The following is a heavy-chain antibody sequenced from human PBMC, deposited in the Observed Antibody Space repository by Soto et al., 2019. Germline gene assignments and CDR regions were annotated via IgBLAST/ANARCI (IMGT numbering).Heavy chain of an antibody. CDR2: ISAYNGNT. CDR3: ARRGLLLWFGELFHDAFDI. CDR1: GYTFTSYG. D-gene: IGHD3-10*01. V-gene: IGHV1-18*01. Sequence: ASVKVSCKASGYTFTSYGISWVRQAPGQGLEWMGWISAYNGNTNYAQKLQGRVTMTTDTSASTAYMELRSLRSDDTAVYYCARRGLLLWFGELFHDAFDIWGQGTMVTVSS. J-gene: IGHJ3*02.